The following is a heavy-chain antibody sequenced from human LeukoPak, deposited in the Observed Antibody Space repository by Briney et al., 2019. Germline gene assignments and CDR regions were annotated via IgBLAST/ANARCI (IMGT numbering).Heavy chain of an antibody. CDR2: IIPIFGTA. V-gene: IGHV1-69*05. CDR3: ALQYYYDSSGYYTY. Sequence: GASVKVSCMASGGTFSSYAISWVRQAPGQGLEWMGGIIPIFGTANYAQKFQGRVTITTDESTSTAYMELSSLRSEDTAVYYCALQYYYDSSGYYTYWGQGTLVTVSS. CDR1: GGTFSSYA. J-gene: IGHJ4*02. D-gene: IGHD3-22*01.